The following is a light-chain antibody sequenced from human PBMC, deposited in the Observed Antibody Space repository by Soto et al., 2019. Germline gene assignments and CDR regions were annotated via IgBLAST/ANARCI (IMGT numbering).Light chain of an antibody. CDR3: QVWDSSSDHPYV. Sequence: SYELTQPPSVSVAPGKTARLTCGGNNIGSKSVHWYQQKPGQAPVLVIYYDSDRPSGIPERFSGSNSGNTATLTISRVEAGDEADYYCQVWDSSSDHPYVFGTGTKLTVL. V-gene: IGLV3-21*04. CDR1: NIGSKS. J-gene: IGLJ1*01. CDR2: YDS.